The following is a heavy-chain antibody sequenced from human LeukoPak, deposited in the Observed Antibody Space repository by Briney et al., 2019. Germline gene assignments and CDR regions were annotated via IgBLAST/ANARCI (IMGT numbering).Heavy chain of an antibody. J-gene: IGHJ4*02. CDR3: ARGESARRDIAVAGVSDY. Sequence: ASVKVSCTTSGYTFTGYYMHWVRQAPGQGLEWMGIINPSGGSTSYAQKVRGRVTMTRDTSTSTVYMELSSLRSEDTAMYYCARGESARRDIAVAGVSDYWGQGTLVTVSS. D-gene: IGHD6-19*01. CDR2: INPSGGST. V-gene: IGHV1-46*01. CDR1: GYTFTGYY.